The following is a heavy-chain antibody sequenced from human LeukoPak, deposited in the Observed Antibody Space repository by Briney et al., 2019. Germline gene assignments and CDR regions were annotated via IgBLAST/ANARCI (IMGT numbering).Heavy chain of an antibody. J-gene: IGHJ2*01. CDR3: AKDQLTKSSLDRWYFDL. CDR1: GFTFSSYG. Sequence: TGGSLRLSCAASGFTFSSYGMHWVRQAPGKGLEWVAFIRYDGSNKYYADSVKGRFTISRDNSKNTLYLQMNSLRAEDTAVYYCAKDQLTKSSLDRWYFDLWGRGTLVTVSS. D-gene: IGHD6-13*01. V-gene: IGHV3-30*02. CDR2: IRYDGSNK.